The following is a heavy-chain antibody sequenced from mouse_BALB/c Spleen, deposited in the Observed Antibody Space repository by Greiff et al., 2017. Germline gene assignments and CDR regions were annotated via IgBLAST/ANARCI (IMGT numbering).Heavy chain of an antibody. CDR2: ISYSGST. D-gene: IGHD1-2*01. CDR3: ARGGYYGSYAMDY. Sequence: VQLKESGPSLVKPSQTLSLTCSVTGDSITSGYWNWIRKFPGNKLEYMGYISYSGSTYYNPSLKSRISITRDTSKNQYYLQLNSVTTEDTATYYCARGGYYGSYAMDYWGQGTSVTVSS. J-gene: IGHJ4*01. V-gene: IGHV3-8*02. CDR1: GDSITSGY.